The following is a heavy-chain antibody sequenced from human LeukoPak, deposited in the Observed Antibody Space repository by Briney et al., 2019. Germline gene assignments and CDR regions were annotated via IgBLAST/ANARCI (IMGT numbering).Heavy chain of an antibody. CDR3: AKYDSGSLLL. Sequence: SETLSLTCTVSGGSIRGYFWSWIRQPAGKGPEWIGRIYTSGSTDYNPPLKSRVTMSVDTSQNRFFLKLTSVTAADTAVYYCAKYDSGSLLLWGQGTLVTVSS. V-gene: IGHV4-4*07. CDR2: IYTSGST. D-gene: IGHD3-10*01. CDR1: GGSIRGYF. J-gene: IGHJ4*02.